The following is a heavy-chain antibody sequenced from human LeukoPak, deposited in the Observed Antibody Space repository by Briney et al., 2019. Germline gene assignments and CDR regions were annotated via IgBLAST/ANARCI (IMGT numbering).Heavy chain of an antibody. V-gene: IGHV1-2*02. CDR2: INPNSGGT. J-gene: IGHJ3*02. Sequence: EASVKVSCKASGYTFTGYYMHWVRQAPGQGLEWMGWINPNSGGTNYAQKFQGRVTMTRDTSISTAYMELSRLRSDDTAVYYCARDEAIWSGIFPSAFDIWGQGTMVTVSS. CDR1: GYTFTGYY. D-gene: IGHD3-3*01. CDR3: ARDEAIWSGIFPSAFDI.